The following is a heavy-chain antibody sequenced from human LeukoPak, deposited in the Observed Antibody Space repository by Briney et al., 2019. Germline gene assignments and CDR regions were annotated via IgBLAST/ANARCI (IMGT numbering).Heavy chain of an antibody. D-gene: IGHD3-9*01. CDR2: IKQDGSEK. J-gene: IGHJ3*02. CDR3: ARAYSSRLRYLDWHQDDAFDI. CDR1: GFTFSSYW. Sequence: GGPLRLSCAASGFTFSSYWMSWVRQAPGKGLEWVANIKQDGSEKYYVDSVKGRFTISRDNAKNSLYLQMNSLGAEDTAVYYCARAYSSRLRYLDWHQDDAFDIWGQGTMVTVSS. V-gene: IGHV3-7*01.